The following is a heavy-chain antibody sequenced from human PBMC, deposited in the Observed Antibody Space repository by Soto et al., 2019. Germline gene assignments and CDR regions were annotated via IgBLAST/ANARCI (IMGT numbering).Heavy chain of an antibody. Sequence: ESGGGVVQPGRSLRLSCAASGLTFSSYGMHWVRQAPGKGLEWVAVISYDGSNKYYADSVKGRFTISRDNSKNTMYLQMNSLRVEDTDVYYCAKGDPRGGYDSSGYYYALGYWGLGTLVTVSS. J-gene: IGHJ4*02. D-gene: IGHD3-22*01. CDR1: GLTFSSYG. V-gene: IGHV3-30*18. CDR2: ISYDGSNK. CDR3: AKGDPRGGYDSSGYYYALGY.